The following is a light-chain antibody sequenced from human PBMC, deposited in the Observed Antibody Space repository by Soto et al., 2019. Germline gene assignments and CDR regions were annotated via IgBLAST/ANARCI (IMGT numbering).Light chain of an antibody. CDR1: QSISRW. CDR2: EAS. Sequence: DIPMTQSPSTLSASVGDRVTITCRASQSISRWLAWYQQKPGTAPKLLIYEASTLESGVPSRFTGIRSGTEFTLSVSSLQPDDFATYYCQQYNDSFPYTFGQGTKLEIK. V-gene: IGKV1-5*03. J-gene: IGKJ2*01. CDR3: QQYNDSFPYT.